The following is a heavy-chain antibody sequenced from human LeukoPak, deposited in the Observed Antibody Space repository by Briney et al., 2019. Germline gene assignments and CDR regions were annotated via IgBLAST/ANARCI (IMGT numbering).Heavy chain of an antibody. D-gene: IGHD6-6*01. Sequence: VGSLRLSCAASGVTFSNYGMHWVRQAPGKGLEWVAVISYDGNNKYYADSVKGRFTISRDNSKSTLYLQMNSLRAEDTAVYYCAKSSDFFDYWGQGTLVTVSS. CDR2: ISYDGNNK. CDR1: GVTFSNYG. J-gene: IGHJ4*02. CDR3: AKSSDFFDY. V-gene: IGHV3-30*18.